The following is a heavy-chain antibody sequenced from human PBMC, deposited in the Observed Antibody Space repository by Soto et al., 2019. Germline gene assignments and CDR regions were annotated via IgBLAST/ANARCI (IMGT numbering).Heavy chain of an antibody. Sequence: GSLLLACAASGFTFSSYAMSWVRQAPGKGLEWVSAISGSGGSTYYADSVKGRFTISRDNSKNTLYLQMNSLRAEDTAVYYCAKVDQSADSSGYYAYWGQGTLVTVSS. CDR1: GFTFSSYA. CDR3: AKVDQSADSSGYYAY. V-gene: IGHV3-23*01. CDR2: ISGSGGST. D-gene: IGHD3-22*01. J-gene: IGHJ4*02.